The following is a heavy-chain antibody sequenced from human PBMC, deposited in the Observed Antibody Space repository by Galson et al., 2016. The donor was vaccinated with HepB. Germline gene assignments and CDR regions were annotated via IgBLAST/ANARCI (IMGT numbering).Heavy chain of an antibody. CDR1: GFTFTTYA. Sequence: SLRLSCAASGFTFTTYAMHWVRQAPGKGLEWVAFISYDGSTAYYADSVKGRFNISRDNPKNTVSLQMNSLRVADTVVYYCTKGTTWSWTDGFDVWGHGTMVTVSS. D-gene: IGHD1-26*01. J-gene: IGHJ3*01. CDR3: TKGTTWSWTDGFDV. CDR2: ISYDGSTA. V-gene: IGHV3-30-3*01.